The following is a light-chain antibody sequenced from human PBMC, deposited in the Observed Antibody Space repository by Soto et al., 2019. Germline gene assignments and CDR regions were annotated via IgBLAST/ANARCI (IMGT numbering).Light chain of an antibody. J-gene: IGKJ4*01. Sequence: DIQMTQSPSSVSASVGDRVTITCRASQGISSWLARYQQKPGKAPKLLTYAASSLQSGDTSRFSSSGSATDFMLTISSLQPEYFANYCCQQANSFPLTFGGGTKVEIK. CDR3: QQANSFPLT. V-gene: IGKV1-12*01. CDR2: AAS. CDR1: QGISSW.